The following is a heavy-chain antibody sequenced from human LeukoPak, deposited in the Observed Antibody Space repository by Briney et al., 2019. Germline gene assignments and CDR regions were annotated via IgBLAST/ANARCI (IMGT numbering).Heavy chain of an antibody. CDR3: AELGITMIGGV. CDR2: ISSSGSTI. V-gene: IGHV3-48*03. D-gene: IGHD3-10*02. CDR1: GFTFSSYE. J-gene: IGHJ6*04. Sequence: GVSLRLSCAASGFTFSSYEMNWVRQAPGKGLEWVSYISSSGSTIYYADSVKGRFTISRDNAKNSLYLQMNSLRAEDTAVYYCAELGITMIGGVWGKGTTVTISS.